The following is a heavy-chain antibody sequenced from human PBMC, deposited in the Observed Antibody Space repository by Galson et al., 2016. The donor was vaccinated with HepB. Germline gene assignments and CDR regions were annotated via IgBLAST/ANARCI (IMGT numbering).Heavy chain of an antibody. CDR2: ISFDGSNT. Sequence: SLRLSCAASGFAFSTYGMYWVRQAPGKGLEWVAVISFDGSNTYYADSVKGRFTISRDNAKNSLFLQMNSLRAEDTAVYYCQLSGSGTVTTSSSYYGMDVWGQGTTVTVSS. V-gene: IGHV3-30*03. D-gene: IGHD1-1*01. CDR3: QLSGSGTVTTSSSYYGMDV. CDR1: GFAFSTYG. J-gene: IGHJ6*02.